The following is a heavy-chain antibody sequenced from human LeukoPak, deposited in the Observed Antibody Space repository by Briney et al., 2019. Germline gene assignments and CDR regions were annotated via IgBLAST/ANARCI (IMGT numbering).Heavy chain of an antibody. CDR2: IYYSGST. V-gene: IGHV4-31*03. CDR3: ARGLTYSYGYGDY. CDR1: GGSINSDGYY. D-gene: IGHD5-18*01. Sequence: SEPLSLTCSVSGGSINSDGYYWSWIRQHPGKGLEWIGYIYYSGSTYYNPSLKSRVTISVDTSKNQLSLKLSCVTAADTAVYYCARGLTYSYGYGDYWGQGTLVTVSS. J-gene: IGHJ4*02.